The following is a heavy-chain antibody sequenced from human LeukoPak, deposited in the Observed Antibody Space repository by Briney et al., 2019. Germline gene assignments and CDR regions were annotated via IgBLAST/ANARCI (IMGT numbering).Heavy chain of an antibody. CDR1: GFSFSDYI. J-gene: IGHJ3*02. CDR3: TRDGGEGDKTAFDI. V-gene: IGHV3-72*01. D-gene: IGHD3-16*01. Sequence: GGSLRLSCAASGFSFSDYILDWVRQAPGRGLEWVGRIRRGTNGYTTEYAASVKGRVIISRDDSKNSLYLHMNSPKTEDTAVYYCTRDGGEGDKTAFDIWGQGTMVTVSS. CDR2: IRRGTNGYTT.